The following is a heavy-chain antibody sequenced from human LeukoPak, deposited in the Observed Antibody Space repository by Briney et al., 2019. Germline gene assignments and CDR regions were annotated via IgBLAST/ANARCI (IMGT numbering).Heavy chain of an antibody. CDR1: GFTVSSNY. CDR2: IYGGGST. V-gene: IGHV3-66*01. CDR3: ARGGYDSSGYYFVAADY. Sequence: GGSLRLSCAASGFTVSSNYMSWVRQAPGKGLEWVSVIYGGGSTYYADSVKGRFTISRDNSKNTLYLQMNSLRAEDTAVYYCARGGYDSSGYYFVAADYWGQGTLVTVSS. J-gene: IGHJ4*02. D-gene: IGHD3-22*01.